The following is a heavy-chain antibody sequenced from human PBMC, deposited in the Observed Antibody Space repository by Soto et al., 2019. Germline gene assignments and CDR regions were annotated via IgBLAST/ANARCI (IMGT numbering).Heavy chain of an antibody. CDR1: GGSISSYY. CDR3: ARREIKGPIDY. V-gene: IGHV4-59*01. J-gene: IGHJ4*02. Sequence: SETLSLTCTVSGGSISSYYWSWIRQPPGKGLEWIGFIDYSGSTNYNPSLKSRVTISVDPSKNQFSLRLSSVTAADTAVYYCARREIKGPIDYWGQGTLVTVSS. CDR2: IDYSGST. D-gene: IGHD1-26*01.